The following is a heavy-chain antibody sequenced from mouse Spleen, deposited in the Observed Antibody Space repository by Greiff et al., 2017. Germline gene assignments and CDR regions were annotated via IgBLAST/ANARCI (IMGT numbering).Heavy chain of an antibody. CDR3: ARPYGKVDYFDY. CDR2: ISSGGSYT. V-gene: IGHV5-9-1*01. Sequence: EVKVVESGGGLVKPGGSLKLSCAASGFTFSSYAMSWVRQTPEKRLEWVATISSGGSYTYYPDSVKGRFTISRDNAKNTLYLQMSSLRSEDTAMYYCARPYGKVDYFDYWGQGTTLTVSS. CDR1: GFTFSSYA. J-gene: IGHJ2*01. D-gene: IGHD2-10*02.